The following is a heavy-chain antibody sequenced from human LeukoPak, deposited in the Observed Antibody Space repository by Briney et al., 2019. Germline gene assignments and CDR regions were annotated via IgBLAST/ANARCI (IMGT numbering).Heavy chain of an antibody. V-gene: IGHV4-59*01. CDR1: GGSISSYY. J-gene: IGHJ6*02. CDR3: ARVYYDILAGYSYMDV. Sequence: PSETLSLTCTVSGGSISSYYWSWLRQPPGKGVEWIGYIYYSGSTNYNPSLKSRVTISVDTSKNQFSLKLSSVTAADTAVYYCARVYYDILAGYSYMDVWGQGTTVTVSS. CDR2: IYYSGST. D-gene: IGHD3-9*01.